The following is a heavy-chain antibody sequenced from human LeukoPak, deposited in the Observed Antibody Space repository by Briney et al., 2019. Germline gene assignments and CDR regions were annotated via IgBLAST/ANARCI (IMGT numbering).Heavy chain of an antibody. CDR1: GFTFSNFG. J-gene: IGHJ4*02. D-gene: IGHD3-9*01. V-gene: IGHV3-30*18. CDR2: VSYDGCNK. CDR3: AKGSPRFYDILDY. Sequence: GGPLRLSCAASGFTFSNFGMHWARQAPGKGLEWWAVVSYDGCNKYYADSVKGRFSICRDNSKNTVYLQMNSLRAEDTAVYYCAKGSPRFYDILDYWGQGTLITVSS.